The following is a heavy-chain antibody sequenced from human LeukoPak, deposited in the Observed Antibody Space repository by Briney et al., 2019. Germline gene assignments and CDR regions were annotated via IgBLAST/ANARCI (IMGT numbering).Heavy chain of an antibody. CDR2: INSDGSTT. V-gene: IGHV3-74*01. J-gene: IGHJ3*02. CDR1: GFTFSSYW. Sequence: PGGSLRLSCAASGFTFSSYWMHWVRQAPGKGLVWVSRINSDGSTTSYADSVKGRFTISRDNAKNTLYLQMNSLRAEDTAVYYCSRDTADDAFDIWGQGTMVTVSS. CDR3: SRDTADDAFDI.